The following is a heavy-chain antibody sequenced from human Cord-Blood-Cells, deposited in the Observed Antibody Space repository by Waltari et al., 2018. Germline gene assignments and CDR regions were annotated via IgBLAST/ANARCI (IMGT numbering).Heavy chain of an antibody. Sequence: SSHAISWVRQAPGQGLEWMGGIIPIFGTANYAQKFQGRVTITADESTSTAYMELSSLRSEDTAVYYCARASRTIFGVVIDAFDIWGQGTMVTVSS. CDR3: ARASRTIFGVVIDAFDI. D-gene: IGHD3-3*01. J-gene: IGHJ3*02. V-gene: IGHV1-69*01. CDR2: IIPIFGTA. CDR1: SSHA.